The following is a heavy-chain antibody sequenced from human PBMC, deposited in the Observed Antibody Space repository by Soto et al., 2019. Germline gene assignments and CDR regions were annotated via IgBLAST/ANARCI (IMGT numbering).Heavy chain of an antibody. V-gene: IGHV4-39*01. D-gene: IGHD3-22*01. Sequence: SETLSLTCTVSGGSISSSSYYWGWIRQPPGKGLEWIGSIFYSGSTYYNPSLKSRVTISVDTSKNQFSLKLDSVTAADTAVYYCARLGGYYQAFDSWGQGTLVTVSS. CDR1: GGSISSSSYY. CDR3: ARLGGYYQAFDS. CDR2: IFYSGST. J-gene: IGHJ4*02.